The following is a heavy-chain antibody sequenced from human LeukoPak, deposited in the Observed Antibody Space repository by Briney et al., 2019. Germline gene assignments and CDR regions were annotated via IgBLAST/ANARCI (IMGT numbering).Heavy chain of an antibody. J-gene: IGHJ5*02. CDR2: INPNSGGT. CDR1: GYTFTGYY. CDR3: ARDWAYCGGDCYSVWWFDP. Sequence: GASVKVSCKASGYTFTGYYVHWVRQAPGQGLEWMGWINPNSGGTNYAQKFQGRVTMTRDTSISTAYMELSRLRSDDTAVYYCARDWAYCGGDCYSVWWFDPWGQGTLVTVSS. D-gene: IGHD2-21*02. V-gene: IGHV1-2*02.